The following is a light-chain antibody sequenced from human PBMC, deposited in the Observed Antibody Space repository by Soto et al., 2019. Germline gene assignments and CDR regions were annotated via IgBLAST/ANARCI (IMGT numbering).Light chain of an antibody. CDR3: QQYNSTPWT. Sequence: DIVMTQSPASLAVSLGERATINCKSSQSVLYSSNNKNYLAWYQQKPGQPPKLLIYWASTRESGVPDRFSGSGSGTDFTLTISSLQAEDVAFYYCQQYNSTPWTFGQGTKVEIK. CDR1: QSVLYSSNNKNY. J-gene: IGKJ1*01. CDR2: WAS. V-gene: IGKV4-1*01.